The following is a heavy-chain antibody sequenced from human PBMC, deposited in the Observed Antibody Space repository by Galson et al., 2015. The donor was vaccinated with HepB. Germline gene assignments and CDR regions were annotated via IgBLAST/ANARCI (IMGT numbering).Heavy chain of an antibody. CDR1: GFSLSTSGVG. Sequence: PALVKPTQTLTLTCTFSGFSLSTSGVGVGWIRQPPGKALEWLARIDWDDDKFYSTSLKTRLTISKDTSKNQVVLTMTNMDPVDTATYYCARTESGDYFDYWGQGTPVTVSS. CDR2: IDWDDDK. J-gene: IGHJ4*02. V-gene: IGHV2-70*04. CDR3: ARTESGDYFDY.